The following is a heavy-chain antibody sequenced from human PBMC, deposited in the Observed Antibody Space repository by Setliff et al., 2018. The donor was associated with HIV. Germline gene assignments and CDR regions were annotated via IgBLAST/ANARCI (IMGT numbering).Heavy chain of an antibody. CDR2: IVVGSGNT. CDR1: GFTFTSSA. Sequence: GASVKVSCKASGFTFTSSAMQWVRQARGQRLEWIGWIVVGSGNTNYAQKFQERVTITRDMSTSTAYVELSSLRSEDTAVYYCATDPGYSSTWYSESFQHWGQGTVVTVSS. J-gene: IGHJ1*01. CDR3: ATDPGYSSTWYSESFQH. D-gene: IGHD6-13*01. V-gene: IGHV1-58*02.